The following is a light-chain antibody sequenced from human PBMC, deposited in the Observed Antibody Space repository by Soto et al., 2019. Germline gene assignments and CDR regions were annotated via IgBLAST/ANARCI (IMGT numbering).Light chain of an antibody. J-gene: IGLJ3*02. V-gene: IGLV2-23*01. CDR2: EGN. CDR1: KNDIGVYDF. Sequence: QSALTQPPSASGSPGQSVTISCTGTKNDIGVYDFVSWYQHHPGKAPRLIIYEGNKRPSGVSNRFSGSRSGNTASLTISGLQAEDEADYYCCSYTDGSSLLFGGGTKLTVL. CDR3: CSYTDGSSLL.